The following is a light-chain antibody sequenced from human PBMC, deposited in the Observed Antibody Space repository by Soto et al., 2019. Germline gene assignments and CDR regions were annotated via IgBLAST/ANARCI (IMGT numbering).Light chain of an antibody. Sequence: ESVLTQSPGTLSLSPGERATLSCRASQSVSNSHLAWYQQKPGQAPRLLIYGASSRATGIPDRFSGSGSGTDCTLTISRLEPEDSAVYYCQQYGSSPTWTFGQGTKVEI. CDR3: QQYGSSPTWT. CDR1: QSVSNSH. V-gene: IGKV3-20*01. CDR2: GAS. J-gene: IGKJ1*01.